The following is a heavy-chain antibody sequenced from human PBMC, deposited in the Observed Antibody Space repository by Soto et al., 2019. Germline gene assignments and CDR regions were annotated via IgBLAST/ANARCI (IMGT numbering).Heavy chain of an antibody. V-gene: IGHV1-69*01. CDR1: GGTFSSYA. CDR2: IIPIFGTA. D-gene: IGHD3-10*01. Sequence: QVQLVQSGAEVKKPGSSVKVSCKASGGTFSSYAISWVRQAPGQGLEWMGGIIPIFGTANYAQKFQGRVTITADESTSTAYMELRSLRAEDTAVYYCARGLITMVRGVISSGWFDPWGQGTLVTVSS. CDR3: ARGLITMVRGVISSGWFDP. J-gene: IGHJ5*02.